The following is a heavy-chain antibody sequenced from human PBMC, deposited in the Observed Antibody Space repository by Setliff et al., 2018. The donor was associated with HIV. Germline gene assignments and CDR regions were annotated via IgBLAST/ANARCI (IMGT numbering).Heavy chain of an antibody. D-gene: IGHD3-10*01. Sequence: GGSLRLSCLTSGFTFGDYALSWFRQAPGKGLEWVAFIRSKVHGGTTEYAASVKGRFAILRDDSTSIAYRQMNSLKTEDTGVYYCSRSLGSYFDSAGYLRYFDYWGQGTQVTVSS. CDR2: IRSKVHGGTT. CDR1: GFTFGDYA. CDR3: SRSLGSYFDSAGYLRYFDY. J-gene: IGHJ4*02. V-gene: IGHV3-49*03.